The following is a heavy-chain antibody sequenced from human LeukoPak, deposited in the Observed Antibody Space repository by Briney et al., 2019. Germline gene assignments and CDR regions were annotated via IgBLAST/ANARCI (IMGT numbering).Heavy chain of an antibody. Sequence: GASVKVSCKASGYTFTGYYMHWVRQAPGQGLEWMGWINPNSGGTNYAQKFQGRVTMTRDTSISTAYMELSRLRSDDTAVYYCARGAPYYYGSGGYSPIDYWGQGTLVTVSS. CDR3: ARGAPYYYGSGGYSPIDY. V-gene: IGHV1-2*02. D-gene: IGHD3-10*01. CDR2: INPNSGGT. CDR1: GYTFTGYY. J-gene: IGHJ4*02.